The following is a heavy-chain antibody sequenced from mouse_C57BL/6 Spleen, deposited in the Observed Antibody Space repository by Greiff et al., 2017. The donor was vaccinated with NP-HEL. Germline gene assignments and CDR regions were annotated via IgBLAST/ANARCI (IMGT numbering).Heavy chain of an antibody. J-gene: IGHJ3*01. CDR3: AGLRVFAY. D-gene: IGHD2-2*01. CDR2: IYPGDGDT. CDR1: GYAFSSSW. V-gene: IGHV1-82*01. Sequence: VQLQQSGPELVKPGASVKISCKASGYAFSSSWMNWVKQRPGKGLEWIGRIYPGDGDTNYNGKFKGKATLTAAKSYSTAYMQLIILTSEDSAVYFCAGLRVFAYWGQGTLVTVSA.